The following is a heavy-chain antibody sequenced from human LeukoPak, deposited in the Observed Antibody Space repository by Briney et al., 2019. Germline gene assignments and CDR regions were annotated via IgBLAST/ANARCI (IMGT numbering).Heavy chain of an antibody. CDR3: ARAGSLWFGESKFEY. V-gene: IGHV3-7*01. J-gene: IGHJ4*02. CDR1: GFTFSRYW. Sequence: PGGSLRLSCAASGFTFSRYWMTWVRQAPGKGLEWVANIKEDGSKKNYVDSVKGRFTISRDNAKNSLYLQMSSLRAEDTAVYYCARAGSLWFGESKFEYWGQGTLLTVSS. CDR2: IKEDGSKK. D-gene: IGHD3-10*01.